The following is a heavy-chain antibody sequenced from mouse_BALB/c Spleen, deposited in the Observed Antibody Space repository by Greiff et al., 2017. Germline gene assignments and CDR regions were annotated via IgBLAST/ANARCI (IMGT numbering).Heavy chain of an antibody. V-gene: IGHV5-17*02. D-gene: IGHD3-1*01. CDR2: ISSGSSTI. Sequence: DVMLVESGGGLVQPGGSRKLSCAASGFTFSSFGMHWVRQAPEKGLEWVAYISSGSSTIHYADTVKGRFTISRDNPKNTLFLQMTSLRSEDTAMYYCARYSSGYGFAYWGQGTLVTVSA. CDR1: GFTFSSFG. J-gene: IGHJ3*01. CDR3: ARYSSGYGFAY.